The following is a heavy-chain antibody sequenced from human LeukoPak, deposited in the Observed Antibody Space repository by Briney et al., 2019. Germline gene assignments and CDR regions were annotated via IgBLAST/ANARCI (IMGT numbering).Heavy chain of an antibody. V-gene: IGHV3-73*01. CDR2: IRSKSNSYAT. J-gene: IGHJ4*02. D-gene: IGHD2-2*01. CDR3: TRHLCDF. CDR1: GFTFSGSA. Sequence: GGSLRLSCAASGFTFSGSAMHWVRQASGKGLEWVGRIRSKSNSYATAYAASVEGRFTISRDDSKNTAYLQMNSLKTEDRAVYYCTRHLCDFWGQGTLVTVSS.